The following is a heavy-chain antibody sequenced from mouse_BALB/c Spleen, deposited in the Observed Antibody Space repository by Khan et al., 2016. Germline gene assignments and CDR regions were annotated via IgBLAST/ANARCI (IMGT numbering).Heavy chain of an antibody. Sequence: QVQLKQSGPGLVQPSQSLSITCTVSGFSLTNYGVHWIRQSPGKGLEWLGVIWSDGNTDYSAAFISRLSISKDNSKSQVFFKMNSLQPNDTAIYYCDRNLHWSFYYWGQGTTLTVSS. D-gene: IGHD4-1*01. CDR1: GFSLTNYG. CDR2: IWSDGNT. V-gene: IGHV2-2*02. J-gene: IGHJ2*01. CDR3: DRNLHWSFYY.